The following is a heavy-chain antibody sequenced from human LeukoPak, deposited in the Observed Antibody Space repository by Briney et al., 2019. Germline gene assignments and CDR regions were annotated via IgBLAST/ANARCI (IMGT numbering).Heavy chain of an antibody. Sequence: SETLSLTCTVSGGSISSSSYYWGWIRQPPGKGLEWIGSIYYSGSTYYNPSLKSRVTISVDTSKNQFSLKLSSVTAADTAVYYCQSRYLEWLLEYWGQGTLVTVSS. V-gene: IGHV4-39*01. CDR3: QSRYLEWLLEY. CDR1: GGSISSSSYY. D-gene: IGHD3-3*01. CDR2: IYYSGST. J-gene: IGHJ4*02.